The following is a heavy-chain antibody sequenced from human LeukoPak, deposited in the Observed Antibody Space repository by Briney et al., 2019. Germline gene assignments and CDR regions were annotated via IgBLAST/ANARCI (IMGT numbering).Heavy chain of an antibody. V-gene: IGHV3-23*01. D-gene: IGHD2-2*01. J-gene: IGHJ4*02. CDR3: AKGGGDCSSTSCLLGGY. Sequence: GGSLRLSCAASGFTFSSYAMSWVRQAPGKGLEWVSAISGSGGSTYYADSVKGRFTISRDNSKNTLYLQMNSLRAEDTAVYYCAKGGGDCSSTSCLLGGYWGQGTLVTVSS. CDR1: GFTFSSYA. CDR2: ISGSGGST.